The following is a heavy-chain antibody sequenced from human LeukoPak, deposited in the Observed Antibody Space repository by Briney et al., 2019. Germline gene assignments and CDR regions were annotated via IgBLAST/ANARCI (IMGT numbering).Heavy chain of an antibody. V-gene: IGHV4-30-4*08. D-gene: IGHD2-21*01. J-gene: IGHJ4*02. Sequence: PSQTLSLTCTVSGGSISSGDYYWSWIRQPPGKGLEWIGYIYYSGSTYYNPSLKSRVTISVDTSKNQFSLKLSSVTAADTAVYYRARAGDYCGGDCYSVYFDYWGQGTLVTVSS. CDR2: IYYSGST. CDR1: GGSISSGDYY. CDR3: ARAGDYCGGDCYSVYFDY.